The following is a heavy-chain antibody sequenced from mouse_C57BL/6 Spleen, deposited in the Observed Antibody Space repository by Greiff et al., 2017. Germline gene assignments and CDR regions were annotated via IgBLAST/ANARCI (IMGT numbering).Heavy chain of an antibody. J-gene: IGHJ2*01. CDR1: GFNIKDDY. V-gene: IGHV14-4*01. Sequence: VQLKESGAELVRPGASVKLSCTASGFNIKDDYMHWVKQRPEQGLEWIGWIDPENGDTEYASKFQGKATITADTSSNTAYLQLSSLTSEDTAVYYCTTSIGSSVGNYWGQGTTLTVSS. CDR2: IDPENGDT. CDR3: TTSIGSSVGNY. D-gene: IGHD1-1*01.